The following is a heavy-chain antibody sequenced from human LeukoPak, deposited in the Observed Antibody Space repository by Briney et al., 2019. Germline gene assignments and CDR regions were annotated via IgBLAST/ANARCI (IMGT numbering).Heavy chain of an antibody. V-gene: IGHV4-34*01. CDR3: ARGVLLRSYYYYYYMDV. D-gene: IGHD4-17*01. Sequence: SETLSLTCAVSGYSISSGYYWSWIRQPPGKGLEWIGEINHSGSTNYNPSLKSRVTISVGTSKNQFSLKLSSVTAADTAVYYCARGVLLRSYYYYYYMDVWGKGTTVTVS. CDR1: GYSISSGYY. CDR2: INHSGST. J-gene: IGHJ6*03.